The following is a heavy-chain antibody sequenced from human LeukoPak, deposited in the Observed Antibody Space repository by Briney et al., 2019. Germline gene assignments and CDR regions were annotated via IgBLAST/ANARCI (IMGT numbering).Heavy chain of an antibody. V-gene: IGHV3-30-3*01. CDR2: ISYDGSNK. D-gene: IGHD6-13*01. J-gene: IGHJ4*02. CDR3: ARESGAAGPNFDY. Sequence: PGGSLRLSCAASGFTFSSYAMHWVRQAPGKGLEWVAVISYDGSNKYYADSVKGRFTISRDNSKNTLYLQMNSLRTEDTAVYYCARESGAAGPNFDYWGQGTLVTVSS. CDR1: GFTFSSYA.